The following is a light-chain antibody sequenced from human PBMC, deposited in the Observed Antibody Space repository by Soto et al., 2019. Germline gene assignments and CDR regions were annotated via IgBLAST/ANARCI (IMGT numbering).Light chain of an antibody. CDR1: SSDVGGYNY. Sequence: QSALTQPRSVSGSPGQSVTISCTGTSSDVGGYNYVSWYQQYSGKAPKVMIYDVSKRPSGVPDRFSGSKSGNTASLTISGLQAEDEADYYCSSYTSSSTNYVFGTGTKLTVL. V-gene: IGLV2-11*01. CDR2: DVS. J-gene: IGLJ1*01. CDR3: SSYTSSSTNYV.